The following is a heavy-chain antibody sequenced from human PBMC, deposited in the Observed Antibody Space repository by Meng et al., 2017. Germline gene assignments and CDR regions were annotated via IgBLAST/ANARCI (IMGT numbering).Heavy chain of an antibody. CDR1: GGTFSSYA. J-gene: IGHJ5*02. CDR2: IIPIFGTA. D-gene: IGHD4-17*01. CDR3: ARDYGDYAWIAKRWFDP. Sequence: QGQRVQSGAEVKKPGSCVKVSCKAAGGTFSSYAISWVRQAPGQGLEWMGGIIPIFGTANYAQKFQGRVTITADESTSTAYMELSSLRSEDTAVYYCARDYGDYAWIAKRWFDPWGQGTLVTVSS. V-gene: IGHV1-69*01.